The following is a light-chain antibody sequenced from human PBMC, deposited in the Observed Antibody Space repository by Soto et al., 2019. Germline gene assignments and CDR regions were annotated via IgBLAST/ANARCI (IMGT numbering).Light chain of an antibody. V-gene: IGKV1-5*03. CDR1: QSISAW. CDR2: KAS. J-gene: IGKJ1*01. CDR3: QRYDNYPWT. Sequence: DIQMTQSPATLSASVGDRVSITCRASQSISAWLAWYQQRPGKAPKLLLYKASSLQSGDLSRFSGNGSGTGFHLAIGSVLPEDSGVYLCQRYDNYPWTFGEGT.